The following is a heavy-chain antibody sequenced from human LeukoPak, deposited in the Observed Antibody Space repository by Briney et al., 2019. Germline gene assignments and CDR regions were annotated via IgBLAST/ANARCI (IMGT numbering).Heavy chain of an antibody. J-gene: IGHJ6*03. CDR2: ISAYNGNT. D-gene: IGHD2-2*01. V-gene: IGHV1-18*01. Sequence: ASVKVSCKASGYTFTSYGISWVRQAPGQGLEWMGWISAYNGNTNYAQKLQGRVTMTTDTSTSTAYMELRSLRSDDTAVYYCARDGLGWGCSSTSCYSYYYYYMDVWGKGTTVTISS. CDR3: ARDGLGWGCSSTSCYSYYYYYMDV. CDR1: GYTFTSYG.